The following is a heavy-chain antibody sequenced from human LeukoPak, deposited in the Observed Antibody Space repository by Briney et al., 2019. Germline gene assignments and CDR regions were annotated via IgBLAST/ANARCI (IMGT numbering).Heavy chain of an antibody. V-gene: IGHV1-18*01. Sequence: ASVKVSFMASGYSFTSFGLSWVRQAPGQGPEWMGWISAASGSTNYAQKFQDRVTMTTDTSTTTDYMELRSLRSDDTAVYYCAQEQEGTASEGVFDYWGQGTVVTVSS. CDR2: ISAASGST. CDR3: AQEQEGTASEGVFDY. J-gene: IGHJ4*02. CDR1: GYSFTSFG. D-gene: IGHD2-21*02.